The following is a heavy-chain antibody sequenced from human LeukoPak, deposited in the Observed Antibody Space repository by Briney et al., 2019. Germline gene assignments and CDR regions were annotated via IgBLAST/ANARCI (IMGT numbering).Heavy chain of an antibody. CDR3: ATSYDAKRAPYDL. D-gene: IGHD3-3*01. CDR2: IYTSERT. CDR1: GGSISSYC. J-gene: IGHJ5*02. V-gene: IGHV4-4*09. Sequence: PSDTLSLTCTVSGGSISSYCWSWVRQPPAKGLEWIGYIYTSERTDYNPSLKSRVTMSADTSKNQLSMELRFLTAADTAVYYCATSYDAKRAPYDLWGQGTLVTVSS.